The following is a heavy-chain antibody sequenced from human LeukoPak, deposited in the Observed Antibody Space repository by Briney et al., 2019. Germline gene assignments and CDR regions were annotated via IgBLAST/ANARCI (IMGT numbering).Heavy chain of an antibody. CDR1: GGTFSSYA. D-gene: IGHD2-15*01. Sequence: SVKVSCKASGGTFSSYAISWVRQAPGQGLEWMGGIIPIFGTANYAQKFQGRVTITADESTSTAYMELSSLRSEDTAVYYCARKKTAGYCSGGSCHPGVCSLSRYYYGMDVWGQGTTVTISS. J-gene: IGHJ6*02. CDR3: ARKKTAGYCSGGSCHPGVCSLSRYYYGMDV. CDR2: IIPIFGTA. V-gene: IGHV1-69*13.